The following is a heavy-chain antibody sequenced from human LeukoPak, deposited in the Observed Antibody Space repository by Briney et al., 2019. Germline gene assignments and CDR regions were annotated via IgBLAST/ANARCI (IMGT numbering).Heavy chain of an antibody. J-gene: IGHJ6*02. D-gene: IGHD1-1*01. Sequence: GASVKVSCKASGYTFTGYYMHWVRQAPGQGLEWMGWINPNSGGTNYAQKFQGWVTMTRDTSISTAYMELSRLRSDGTAVYYCARDQGPTRTLFRVYGMDVWGQGTTVTVSS. V-gene: IGHV1-2*04. CDR3: ARDQGPTRTLFRVYGMDV. CDR2: INPNSGGT. CDR1: GYTFTGYY.